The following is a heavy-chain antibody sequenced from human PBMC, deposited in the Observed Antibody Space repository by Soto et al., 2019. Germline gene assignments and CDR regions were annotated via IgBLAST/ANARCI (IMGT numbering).Heavy chain of an antibody. D-gene: IGHD3-22*01. J-gene: IGHJ1*01. CDR2: ISAYNGNT. CDR3: ARAKTSYYYDRSGYGEYFQH. V-gene: IGHV1-18*01. CDR1: GYTFTSYG. Sequence: ASVKVSCKASGYTFTSYGISWVRQAPGQGLEWMGWISAYNGNTNYAQKLQGRVTMTTDTSTSTAYMELRSLRSDDTAVYYCARAKTSYYYDRSGYGEYFQHWGQGTLVTVSS.